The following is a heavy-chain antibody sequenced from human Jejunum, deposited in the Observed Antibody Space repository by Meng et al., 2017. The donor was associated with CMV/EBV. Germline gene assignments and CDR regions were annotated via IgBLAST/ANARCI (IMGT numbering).Heavy chain of an antibody. CDR2: ASGSSGST. Sequence: GASISNYYWGWIRQPPGKGLEWIAYASGSSGSTCYNPSLRSRVTMSLDTSKNQFSLTLRSVTAADTAVYYCARDPKASSWYHFDSWGQGTRVTVSS. J-gene: IGHJ4*02. CDR1: GASISNYY. CDR3: ARDPKASSWYHFDS. V-gene: IGHV4-59*01. D-gene: IGHD6-13*01.